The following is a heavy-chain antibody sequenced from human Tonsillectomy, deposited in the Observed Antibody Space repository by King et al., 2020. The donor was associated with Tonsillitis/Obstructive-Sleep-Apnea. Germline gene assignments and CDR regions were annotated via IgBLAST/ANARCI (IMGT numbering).Heavy chain of an antibody. D-gene: IGHD1-14*01. Sequence: QLQESGPGLVKPSETLSLTCTVSGGSISSYYRSWIRQPPGKGLECIGYFYYSGSTNYNPSLKSRVTISADTSKNQFSLKLSSVTAADTAVYYCAREEPGMDAFDIWGQGTMVSVSS. CDR3: AREEPGMDAFDI. CDR2: FYYSGST. J-gene: IGHJ3*02. CDR1: GGSISSYY. V-gene: IGHV4-59*01.